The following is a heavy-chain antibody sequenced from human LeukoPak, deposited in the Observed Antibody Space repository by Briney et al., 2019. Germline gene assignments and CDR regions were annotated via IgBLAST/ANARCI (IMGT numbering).Heavy chain of an antibody. CDR2: IYCSGST. D-gene: IGHD1-26*01. J-gene: IGHJ3*02. V-gene: IGHV4-59*01. CDR3: ARSRATDAFDI. Sequence: SETLSLTCTVSGGSISSYYWSWIRQPPGKGLEWIGYIYCSGSTNYNPSLKSRITISVDTSKNQFSLKLSSVTAADTAVYYCARSRATDAFDIWGQGTMVTASS. CDR1: GGSISSYY.